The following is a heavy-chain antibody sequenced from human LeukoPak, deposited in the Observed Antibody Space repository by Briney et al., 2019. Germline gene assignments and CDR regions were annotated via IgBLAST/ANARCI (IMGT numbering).Heavy chain of an antibody. D-gene: IGHD6-13*01. CDR1: GFTFSSYA. CDR3: ARVEAAGYNWFDP. J-gene: IGHJ5*02. V-gene: IGHV3-30*04. CDR2: ISYDGRNK. Sequence: PGGPLRLSCAASGFTFSSYAMHWVRQAPGKGLEWVAVISYDGRNKYYADSVKGRFTISRENSKNTLYLQMNSRRAEDTAVYSCARVEAAGYNWFDPWGQGTLVTVSS.